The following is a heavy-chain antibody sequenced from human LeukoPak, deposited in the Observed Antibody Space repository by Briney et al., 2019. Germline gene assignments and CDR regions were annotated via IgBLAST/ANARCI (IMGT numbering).Heavy chain of an antibody. V-gene: IGHV3-21*01. D-gene: IGHD6-6*01. CDR2: ISRGTGSYI. CDR3: ARCSGVFGSSDY. Sequence: GGSLRLSCVATGFSFSSYNMNWVRQAPGKGLEWVSSISRGTGSYIYYADPVRGRFTISRDNAKNSLYLQMNSLRAEDTAVYYCARCSGVFGSSDYWGQGTLVTVSS. CDR1: GFSFSSYN. J-gene: IGHJ4*02.